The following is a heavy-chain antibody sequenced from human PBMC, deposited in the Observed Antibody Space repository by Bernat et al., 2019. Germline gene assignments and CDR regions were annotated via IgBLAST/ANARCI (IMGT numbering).Heavy chain of an antibody. V-gene: IGHV1-8*01. J-gene: IGHJ4*02. CDR2: MNPNSGNT. Sequence: QVQLVQSGAEVKKPGASVKVSCKASGYTFTSFDINWVRQATGQGLEWMGWMNPNSGNTGYAQNFQGRVTMTRNTSISTAYMELSSLRSEETAIYYCARGGGSYPRWQFDYWGQGTLVTVSS. D-gene: IGHD1-26*01. CDR3: ARGGGSYPRWQFDY. CDR1: GYTFTSFD.